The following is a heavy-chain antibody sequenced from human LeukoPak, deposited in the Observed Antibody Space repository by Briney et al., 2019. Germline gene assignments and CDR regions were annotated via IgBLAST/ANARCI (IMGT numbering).Heavy chain of an antibody. CDR2: IYYSGST. V-gene: IGHV4-30-4*01. CDR1: GVSISSGDYY. J-gene: IGHJ3*02. D-gene: IGHD4-23*01. CDR3: AREFTGGSTVVIAFDI. Sequence: SETLSLTCTVSGVSISSGDYYWSWIRQPPGKGLEWIGYIYYSGSTYYNPSLKSRVTISVDTSKNQFSLKLSSVTAADTAVYYCAREFTGGSTVVIAFDIWGQGTMVTVSS.